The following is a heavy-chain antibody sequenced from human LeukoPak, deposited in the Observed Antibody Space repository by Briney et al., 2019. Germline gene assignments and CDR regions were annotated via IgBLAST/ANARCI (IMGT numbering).Heavy chain of an antibody. CDR3: AKVGSSAYYHIGDFDY. D-gene: IGHD3-22*01. CDR2: ISGSGGST. Sequence: GGSLRLSCAASGFTFSSYAVSWVRQAPGKGLEWVSAISGSGGSTYYADSVKGRFTISRDNSKNTLYVQMNSLRAEDTAVYYCAKVGSSAYYHIGDFDYWGQGALVTVSS. CDR1: GFTFSSYA. J-gene: IGHJ4*02. V-gene: IGHV3-23*01.